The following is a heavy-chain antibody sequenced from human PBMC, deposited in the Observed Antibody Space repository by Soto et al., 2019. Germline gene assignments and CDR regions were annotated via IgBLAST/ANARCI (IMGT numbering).Heavy chain of an antibody. J-gene: IGHJ3*01. CDR3: ARDSRRAGEFDF. V-gene: IGHV3-13*01. Sequence: GGSLRLSCAASGFTFTKHDMHWVRQVSGSGLGWVSTVDPAGKTYYPGAVQGRFTVSRENAKNALYLQMNSLRVGDTAVYYCARDSRRAGEFDFWGQGTMVTVSS. D-gene: IGHD2-21*01. CDR2: VDPAGKT. CDR1: GFTFTKHD.